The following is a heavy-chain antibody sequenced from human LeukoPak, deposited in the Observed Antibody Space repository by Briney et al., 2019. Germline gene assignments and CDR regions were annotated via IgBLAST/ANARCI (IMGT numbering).Heavy chain of an antibody. V-gene: IGHV3-53*01. J-gene: IGHJ4*02. Sequence: GGSLRLSCAASGFTVSSNYMSRVRQAPGKGLEWVSVIYSAGSTYYADSVKGRFTISRDNSKNTLYLQMNSLRAEDTAVYYCARVGTDWSYYFDYWGQGTLVTVSS. CDR3: ARVGTDWSYYFDY. CDR2: IYSAGST. D-gene: IGHD3/OR15-3a*01. CDR1: GFTVSSNY.